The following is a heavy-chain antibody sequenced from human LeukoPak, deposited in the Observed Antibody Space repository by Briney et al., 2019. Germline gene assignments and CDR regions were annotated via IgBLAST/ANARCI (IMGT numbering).Heavy chain of an antibody. CDR3: ARDGALYSGYEYSGIIDY. J-gene: IGHJ4*02. CDR1: GFTFSSYS. D-gene: IGHD5-12*01. V-gene: IGHV3-48*02. CDR2: ISSSSSTI. Sequence: PGGSLRLSCAASGFTFSSYSMNWVRQAPGKGLEWVSYISSSSSTIYYADSVKGRFTISRDNAKNSLYLQMNSLRDEDTAVYYCARDGALYSGYEYSGIIDYWGQGTLVTVSS.